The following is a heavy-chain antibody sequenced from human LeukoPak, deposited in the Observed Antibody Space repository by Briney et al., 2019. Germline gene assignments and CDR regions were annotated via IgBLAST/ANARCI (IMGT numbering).Heavy chain of an antibody. D-gene: IGHD3-16*02. CDR3: ARYVWGSYPTFEDY. Sequence: SETLSLTCTVSGGSISSYYWNWIRQPPGKGLEWIGYIYYSGSTNYNTSLKSRLTISVDTSENQFSLKLSSVTAADTAVYYCARYVWGSYPTFEDYWGQGTLVTVSS. CDR2: IYYSGST. J-gene: IGHJ4*02. V-gene: IGHV4-59*01. CDR1: GGSISSYY.